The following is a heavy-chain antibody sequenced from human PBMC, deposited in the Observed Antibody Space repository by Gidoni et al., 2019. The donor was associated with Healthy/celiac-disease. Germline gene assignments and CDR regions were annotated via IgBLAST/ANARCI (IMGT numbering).Heavy chain of an antibody. V-gene: IGHV3-23*01. Sequence: EVQLLESGGGLVQPGGSLRLSCAASGFPFSSDAMSWVRQAPGKGLGWFSAISGSGGSTYYADSVKGRFTLSRDNSKNTLYLQMNSLRAEDTAVYYCAKDRAGADYFDYWGQGTLVTVSS. CDR3: AKDRAGADYFDY. D-gene: IGHD3-10*01. CDR2: ISGSGGST. CDR1: GFPFSSDA. J-gene: IGHJ4*02.